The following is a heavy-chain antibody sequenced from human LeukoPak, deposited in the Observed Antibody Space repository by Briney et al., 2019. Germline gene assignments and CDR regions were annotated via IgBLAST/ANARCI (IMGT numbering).Heavy chain of an antibody. V-gene: IGHV1-18*01. CDR3: ARDLDQYDGRFGGFGHDF. D-gene: IGHD3-10*01. Sequence: ASVKVSCKASGYTFINYGINWVRQAPGQGLEWMGWISAYNGNTNYAQSLQGRVTMTTDTSTSTVYMEMRSLTSDDTAVYYCARDLDQYDGRFGGFGHDFWGQGTLVTVSS. CDR1: GYTFINYG. CDR2: ISAYNGNT. J-gene: IGHJ4*02.